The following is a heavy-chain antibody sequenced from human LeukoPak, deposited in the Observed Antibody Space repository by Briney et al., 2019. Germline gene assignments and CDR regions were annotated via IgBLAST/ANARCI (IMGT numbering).Heavy chain of an antibody. CDR3: ARGVGSDV. D-gene: IGHD3-10*01. Sequence: EGSLRLSCAASGFTFSSYWMNWARQAPGKGLEWVASINHNGNVNYYVDSVKGRFTISRDNAKNSLYLQMSNLRAEDTAVYFCARGVGSDVWGQGATVTVSS. CDR1: GFTFSSYW. J-gene: IGHJ6*02. V-gene: IGHV3-7*03. CDR2: INHNGNVN.